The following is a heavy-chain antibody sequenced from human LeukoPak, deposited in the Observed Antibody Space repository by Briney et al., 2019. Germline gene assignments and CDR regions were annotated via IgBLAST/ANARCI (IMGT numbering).Heavy chain of an antibody. V-gene: IGHV3-33*01. CDR1: GFTFSSYG. J-gene: IGHJ4*02. Sequence: QPGGSLRLSCAASGFTFSSYGMPWVRQAPGKGLEWVAVIWYDGSNKYYADSVKGRFTISRDNSKNTLYLQMNSLRAEDTAVYYCARAPAGYYGSGSYLDYWGQGTLVTVSS. D-gene: IGHD3-10*01. CDR3: ARAPAGYYGSGSYLDY. CDR2: IWYDGSNK.